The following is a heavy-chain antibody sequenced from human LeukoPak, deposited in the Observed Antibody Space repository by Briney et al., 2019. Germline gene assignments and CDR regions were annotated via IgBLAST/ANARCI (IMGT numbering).Heavy chain of an antibody. CDR3: ARGVAPGYSSSWYYFDH. J-gene: IGHJ4*02. V-gene: IGHV4-59*12. D-gene: IGHD6-13*01. CDR2: IYYSGST. CDR1: GGSISSYY. Sequence: SETLSLTCTVSGGSISSYYWSWIRQPPGKGLEWIGYIYYSGSTNYNPSLKSRVTISVDTSKNQFSLKLSSVTAADTAAYYCARGVAPGYSSSWYYFDHWGQGTLVTVSS.